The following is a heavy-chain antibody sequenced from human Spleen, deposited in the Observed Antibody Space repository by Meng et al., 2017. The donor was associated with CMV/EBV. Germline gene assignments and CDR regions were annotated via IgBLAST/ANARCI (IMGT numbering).Heavy chain of an antibody. CDR3: ARNLHPYYYDSSGYYYDY. D-gene: IGHD3-22*01. CDR1: GFPVSSNY. J-gene: IGHJ4*02. CDR2: IFTDGST. V-gene: IGHV3-53*01. Sequence: GESLKISCAASGFPVSSNYMSWVRQAPGKGLQWVSTIFTDGSTFYADSVKGRFTISRDNAKNSLYLQMNSLRAEDTAVYYCARNLHPYYYDSSGYYYDYWGQGTLVTVSS.